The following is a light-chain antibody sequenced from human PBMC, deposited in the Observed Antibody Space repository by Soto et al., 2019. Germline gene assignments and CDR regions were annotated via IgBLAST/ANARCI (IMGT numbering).Light chain of an antibody. J-gene: IGKJ1*01. CDR2: KPS. CDR3: QQYNNYPWT. Sequence: DIEMTQSPSTLSASVGDRVTISCRASQSISSWLAWYQQKPGKAPKLLIYKPSSMESGVPSRFSGSGSGTEVNLTISSLQHNDFATYYCQQYNNYPWTFGQGTKVEIK. CDR1: QSISSW. V-gene: IGKV1-5*03.